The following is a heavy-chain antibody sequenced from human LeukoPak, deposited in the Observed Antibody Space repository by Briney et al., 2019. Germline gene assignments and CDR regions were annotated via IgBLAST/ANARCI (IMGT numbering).Heavy chain of an antibody. D-gene: IGHD6-6*01. Sequence: PGGSLRLSCAASGFTFSTYTFNWVRQAPGKGLEWVSSITSDSRYIYYSDSVKGRFTLTRDNAKNSLYLQMNSLRAEDTAVYYCARVRSIAATTDYWGQGILVTVSS. V-gene: IGHV3-21*06. J-gene: IGHJ4*02. CDR3: ARVRSIAATTDY. CDR2: ITSDSRYI. CDR1: GFTFSTYT.